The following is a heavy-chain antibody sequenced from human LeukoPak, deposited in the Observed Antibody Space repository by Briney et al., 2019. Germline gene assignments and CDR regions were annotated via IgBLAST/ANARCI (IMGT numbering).Heavy chain of an antibody. CDR3: ARALRKTQLLWKNYYYYYYMDV. J-gene: IGHJ6*03. V-gene: IGHV1-2*02. Sequence: GASVKVSCKASGYTFTGYYMHWVRQAPGQGLEWMGWINPNSGGTNYAQKFQGRVTMTRDTSISTAYMELSRLRSDDTAVYYCARALRKTQLLWKNYYYYYYMDVWGKGTTVTISS. CDR2: INPNSGGT. CDR1: GYTFTGYY. D-gene: IGHD2-2*01.